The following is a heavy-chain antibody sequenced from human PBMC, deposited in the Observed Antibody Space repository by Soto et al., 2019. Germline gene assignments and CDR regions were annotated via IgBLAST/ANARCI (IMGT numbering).Heavy chain of an antibody. J-gene: IGHJ4*02. V-gene: IGHV4-30-2*01. CDR2: VFRSGST. Sequence: SETLSLTCTVSGVSISSGDFSWSWIRQPPGKGLEWIGYVFRSGSTYYSPSLTSRVTISVDGSKNQFSLKLTSVTAADTGVYYCARGSYGAGSDYWGQGTLVTVSS. D-gene: IGHD3-10*01. CDR1: GVSISSGDFS. CDR3: ARGSYGAGSDY.